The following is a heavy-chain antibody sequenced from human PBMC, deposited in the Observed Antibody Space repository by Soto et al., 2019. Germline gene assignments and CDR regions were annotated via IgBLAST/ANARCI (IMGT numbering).Heavy chain of an antibody. V-gene: IGHV4-4*07. J-gene: IGHJ5*02. Sequence: SETLSLTCTVSGASISCFYLSWIRKCAGKGLEWIGRIYATGTTDYNPSLKSRVMMSVDTSKKQFSLKLRSVTAEDTAVYYCVRDGTKTLRDWFDPWGQGISVTVSS. CDR3: VRDGTKTLRDWFDP. CDR2: IYATGTT. CDR1: GASISCFY. D-gene: IGHD1-1*01.